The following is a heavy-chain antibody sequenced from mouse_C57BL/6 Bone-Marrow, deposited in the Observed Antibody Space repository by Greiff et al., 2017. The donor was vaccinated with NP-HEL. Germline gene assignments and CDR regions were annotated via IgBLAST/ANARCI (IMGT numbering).Heavy chain of an antibody. Sequence: LVESGAELARPGASVKLSCKASGYTFTSYGISWVKQRTGQGLEWIGEIYPRSGNTYYNEKFKGKATLTADKSSSTAYMELRSLTSEDSAVYFCARGGTTVVAFDYWGQGTTLTVSS. CDR1: GYTFTSYG. CDR3: ARGGTTVVAFDY. CDR2: IYPRSGNT. V-gene: IGHV1-81*01. J-gene: IGHJ2*01. D-gene: IGHD1-1*01.